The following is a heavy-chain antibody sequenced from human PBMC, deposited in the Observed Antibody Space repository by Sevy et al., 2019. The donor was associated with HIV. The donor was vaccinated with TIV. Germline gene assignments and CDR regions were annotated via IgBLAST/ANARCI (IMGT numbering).Heavy chain of an antibody. CDR3: AKAGGGWNYFDY. CDR2: LDNSGDNT. D-gene: IGHD6-19*01. Sequence: GGSLRLSCAASGFTFDNYAMTWVRQTPGKGLEWVSTLDNSGDNTYNADSVKGRFTISRDNSKNTLYLQMDSLRAEDTAIYYCAKAGGGWNYFDYWGQGTLVTVSS. J-gene: IGHJ4*02. CDR1: GFTFDNYA. V-gene: IGHV3-23*01.